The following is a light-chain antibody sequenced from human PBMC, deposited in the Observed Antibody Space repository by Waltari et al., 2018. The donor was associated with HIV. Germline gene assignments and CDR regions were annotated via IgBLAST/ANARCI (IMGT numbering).Light chain of an antibody. Sequence: PGQSITISCTGTSSDVGGYNYVSWYQQHPGKAPKLMIYEVSNRPSGVSNRFSGSKSGNTASLTISGLQAEDEADYYCSSYTSSSTLVVFGGGTKLTVL. CDR1: SSDVGGYNY. J-gene: IGLJ2*01. CDR2: EVS. V-gene: IGLV2-14*01. CDR3: SSYTSSSTLVV.